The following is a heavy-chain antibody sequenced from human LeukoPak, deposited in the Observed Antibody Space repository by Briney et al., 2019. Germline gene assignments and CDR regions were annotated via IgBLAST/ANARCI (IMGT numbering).Heavy chain of an antibody. CDR1: GFTFCNYG. CDR2: ISASDRRT. D-gene: IGHD6-19*01. J-gene: IGHJ4*02. V-gene: IGHV3-23*01. Sequence: GGSLRLSCAASGFTFCNYGMSSGRQAPGEGLEWVSAISASDRRTYYADSVKGRFTISRDNSKNTLYLQMNSLRAEDTAIYYCAKTHLPGIAVTGPDYWGQGTLVTVSS. CDR3: AKTHLPGIAVTGPDY.